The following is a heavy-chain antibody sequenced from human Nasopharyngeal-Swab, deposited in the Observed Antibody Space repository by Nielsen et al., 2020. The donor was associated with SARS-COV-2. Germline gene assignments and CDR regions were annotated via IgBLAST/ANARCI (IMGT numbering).Heavy chain of an antibody. D-gene: IGHD3-10*01. Sequence: ASVKVSCKASGYTFTSYGISWVRQAPGQGLEWMGWISAYNGNTNYAQKLQGRVTMTTDTSTSTAYMELRSLRSDDTAVYYRARRGYYGSGSYYKNNWFDPWGQGTLVTVSS. CDR2: ISAYNGNT. V-gene: IGHV1-18*04. CDR3: ARRGYYGSGSYYKNNWFDP. CDR1: GYTFTSYG. J-gene: IGHJ5*02.